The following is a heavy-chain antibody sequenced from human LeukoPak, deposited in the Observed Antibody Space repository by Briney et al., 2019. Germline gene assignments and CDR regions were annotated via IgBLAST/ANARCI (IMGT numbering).Heavy chain of an antibody. V-gene: IGHV3-30*02. CDR3: AKDWGDIVVVPAARLDY. Sequence: GGSLRLSCAASGFTFSSYGMHWVRQAPGKGLEWAAFIRYDGSNKYYADSVKGRFTISRDNSKNTLYLQMNSLRAEDTAVYYCAKDWGDIVVVPAARLDYWGQGTLVTVSS. D-gene: IGHD2-2*01. CDR2: IRYDGSNK. CDR1: GFTFSSYG. J-gene: IGHJ4*02.